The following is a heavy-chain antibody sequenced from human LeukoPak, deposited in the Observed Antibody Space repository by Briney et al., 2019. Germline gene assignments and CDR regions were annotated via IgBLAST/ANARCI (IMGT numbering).Heavy chain of an antibody. Sequence: ASVKVSCKASGYTFTGYYMHWVRQAPGQGLEWMGWINPNSGGTKYAQKFQGRVTMTRDTSISTGYMELSRLRSDDTAVYYCARDLAAAADYYGMDVWGQGTTVTVSS. D-gene: IGHD6-13*01. CDR1: GYTFTGYY. CDR2: INPNSGGT. V-gene: IGHV1-2*02. J-gene: IGHJ6*02. CDR3: ARDLAAAADYYGMDV.